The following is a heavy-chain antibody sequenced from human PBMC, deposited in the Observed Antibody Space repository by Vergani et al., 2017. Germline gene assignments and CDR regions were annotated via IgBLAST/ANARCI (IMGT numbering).Heavy chain of an antibody. CDR1: GFTFTSSA. D-gene: IGHD4-23*01. V-gene: IGHV1-58*02. CDR3: ARSGYGGKSDDAFDI. Sequence: QMQLVQSGPEVKKPGTSVKVSCKASGFTFTSSAMQWVRQARGQRLEWIGWIVVGSGNTNYAQKFQERVTISVDRSKNQFSLKLSSVTAADTAVYYCARSGYGGKSDDAFDIWGQGTMVTVSS. CDR2: IVVGSGNT. J-gene: IGHJ3*02.